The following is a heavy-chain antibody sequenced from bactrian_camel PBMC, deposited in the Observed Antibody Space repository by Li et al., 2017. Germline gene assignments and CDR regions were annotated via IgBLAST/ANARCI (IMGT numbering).Heavy chain of an antibody. V-gene: IGHV3S25*01. J-gene: IGHJ4*01. Sequence: RLSCVASGFAFSSYMMYWVRQAPGKGLEWVSCINSGGGSTYYADSVKGRFTISRDNAKDTLYLQMNSLKIEDTAVYYCALGSSRQATMTARGKGTQVTVS. CDR1: GFAFSSYM. D-gene: IGHD3*01. CDR2: INSGGGST.